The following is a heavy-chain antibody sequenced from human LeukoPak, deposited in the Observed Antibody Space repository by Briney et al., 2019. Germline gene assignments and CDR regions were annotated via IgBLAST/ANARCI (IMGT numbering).Heavy chain of an antibody. Sequence: GGSLRLSCAASGFTFSSYEMNWVRQAPGKGLEWVSSISSSSSYIYYADSVKGRFTISRDNAKNSLYLQMNSLRVEDTAVYYCAKDSAKKYDDYWGQGTLVTVSS. CDR3: AKDSAKKYDDY. CDR2: ISSSSSYI. D-gene: IGHD2/OR15-2a*01. V-gene: IGHV3-21*01. J-gene: IGHJ4*02. CDR1: GFTFSSYE.